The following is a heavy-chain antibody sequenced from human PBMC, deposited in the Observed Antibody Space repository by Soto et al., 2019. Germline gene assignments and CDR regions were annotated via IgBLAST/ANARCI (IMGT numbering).Heavy chain of an antibody. CDR3: AKGQCDPACYVFDS. CDR2: MTGSGGFT. CDR1: GFSFSAYA. D-gene: IGHD2-15*01. J-gene: IGHJ4*02. Sequence: GGSLRLSCAASGFSFSAYAMSWVRQAPGKGLEWVSGMTGSGGFTYYADSVKGRFTIARDNSKNTLYVQMNSLRAEDTAVYYCAKGQCDPACYVFDSWGQGTGVTVSS. V-gene: IGHV3-23*01.